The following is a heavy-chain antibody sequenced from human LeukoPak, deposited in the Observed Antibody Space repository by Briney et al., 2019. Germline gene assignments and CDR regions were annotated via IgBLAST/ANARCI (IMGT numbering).Heavy chain of an antibody. D-gene: IGHD3-10*01. CDR3: ARLYGSGTAVEH. CDR2: IHYSGNT. CDR1: GASVTTYY. V-gene: IGHV4-59*08. J-gene: IGHJ4*02. Sequence: SETLSLTCTVSGASVTTYYWSWIRQPPGKGLEWIGYIHYSGNTKYHPSLKSRVTMSVDTSKNQFSLKLSSATAADTATYYCARLYGSGTAVEHWGQGTLVTVSS.